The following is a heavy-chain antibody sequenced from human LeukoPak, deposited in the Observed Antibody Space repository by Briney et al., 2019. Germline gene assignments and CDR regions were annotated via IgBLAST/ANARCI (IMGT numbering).Heavy chain of an antibody. V-gene: IGHV1-8*01. Sequence: ASVKVSCKASGYTFTSYDINWVRQATGQGLEWMGWMNPNSGNTGYAQKFQGRVTMTRNTSISTAYMGLSSLRSEDTAVYYCARGTDYYGSGSNNYYYYYYMDAWGKGTTVTVSS. CDR1: GYTFTSYD. CDR3: ARGTDYYGSGSNNYYYYYYMDA. J-gene: IGHJ6*03. CDR2: MNPNSGNT. D-gene: IGHD3-10*01.